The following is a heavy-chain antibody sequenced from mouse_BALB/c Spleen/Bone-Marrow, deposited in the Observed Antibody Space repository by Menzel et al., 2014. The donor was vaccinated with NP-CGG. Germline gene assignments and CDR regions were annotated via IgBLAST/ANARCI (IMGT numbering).Heavy chain of an antibody. CDR2: IRSKSNNFAT. CDR3: VRGIYYYGSNYKNSALDY. Sequence: EVHLVESGGGLVQPKGLLKLSCAASGFTFNTSAMNWVRQAPGKGLEWVARIRSKSNNFATYYADSVKDRFTISRDDSQSMLYLQMNNLKTEDTAMYYCVRGIYYYGSNYKNSALDYWGQGTSVTVSS. D-gene: IGHD1-1*01. CDR1: GFTFNTSA. J-gene: IGHJ4*01. V-gene: IGHV10-1*02.